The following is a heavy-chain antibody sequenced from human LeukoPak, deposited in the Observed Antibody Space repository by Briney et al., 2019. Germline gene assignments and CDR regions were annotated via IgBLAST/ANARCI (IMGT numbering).Heavy chain of an antibody. CDR3: ARGGDVWGSYRYIEFDY. J-gene: IGHJ4*02. CDR2: ISSSSSTI. D-gene: IGHD3-16*02. Sequence: PGGSLRLSCAASGFTFSSYSMNWVRQAPGKGLEWVSYISSSSSTIYYADSVKGRFTISRDNAKNSLYLQMNSLRAVDTAVYYCARGGDVWGSYRYIEFDYWGQGTLVTVSS. V-gene: IGHV3-48*01. CDR1: GFTFSSYS.